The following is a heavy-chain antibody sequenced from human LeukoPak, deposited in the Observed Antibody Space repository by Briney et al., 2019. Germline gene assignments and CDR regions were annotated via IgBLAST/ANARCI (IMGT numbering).Heavy chain of an antibody. J-gene: IGHJ6*03. CDR2: INPNSGGT. CDR3: ARAGRDYGTSRYYYYYMDV. CDR1: GYTFTGYY. Sequence: ASVKVSCKASGYTFTGYYMHWVRQAPGQGLEWMGWINPNSGGTNYAQKFQGRVTMTTDTSTSTAYMELRSLRSDDTALYYCARAGRDYGTSRYYYYYMDVWGKGTTVTVSS. D-gene: IGHD4-17*01. V-gene: IGHV1-2*02.